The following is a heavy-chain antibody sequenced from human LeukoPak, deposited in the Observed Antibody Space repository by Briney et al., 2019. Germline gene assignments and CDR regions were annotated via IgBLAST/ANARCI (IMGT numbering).Heavy chain of an antibody. CDR3: ARGPYSYDSSGAFDI. CDR2: IYYSAST. J-gene: IGHJ3*02. Sequence: SETLSLTCTVSGGSISSSSYYWGWIRQPPGKGLEWIVSIYYSASTYYNPSLKSRVTISVDTSKNQFSLKLSSVTAADTAVYYCARGPYSYDSSGAFDIWGQGTMVTVSS. D-gene: IGHD3-22*01. V-gene: IGHV4-39*07. CDR1: GGSISSSSYY.